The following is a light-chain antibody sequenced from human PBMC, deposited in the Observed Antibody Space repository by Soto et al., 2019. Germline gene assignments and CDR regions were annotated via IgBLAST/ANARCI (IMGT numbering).Light chain of an antibody. V-gene: IGKV3-20*01. CDR2: GAS. J-gene: IGKJ5*01. CDR3: QQYGSSPT. Sequence: EIVMTQSPATLSVSPGERATLSCRASQSVSINYLAWYQQKPGQAPRRLIYGASTRATGIPDRFSGSGSGTDFTLTIGRLEPEDFAVYYCQQYGSSPTFGEGTRLEIK. CDR1: QSVSINY.